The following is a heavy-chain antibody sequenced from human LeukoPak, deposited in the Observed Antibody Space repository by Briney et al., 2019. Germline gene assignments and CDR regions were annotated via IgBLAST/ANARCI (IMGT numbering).Heavy chain of an antibody. D-gene: IGHD3-22*01. CDR3: ARKTDSGGQGDY. V-gene: IGHV3-66*01. CDR2: IYSGGNT. J-gene: IGHJ4*02. CDR1: GFTVSRNY. Sequence: GGSLRLSCAASGFTVSRNYMSWVRQAPGKGLECVSVIYSGGNTYYTDSVKGRFTISRDNSKDTLYLQMNSLRAEDTAVYYCARKTDSGGQGDYWGPGTLVTVSS.